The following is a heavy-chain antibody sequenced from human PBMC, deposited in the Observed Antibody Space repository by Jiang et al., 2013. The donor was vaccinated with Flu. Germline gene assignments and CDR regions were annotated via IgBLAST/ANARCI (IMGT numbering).Heavy chain of an antibody. CDR3: ARDPPFGSYGYNWFDP. Sequence: KASGYTFTSYYMHWVRQAPGQGLEWMGIINPSGGSTSYAQKFQGRVTMTRDTSTSTVYMELSSLRSEDTAVYYCARDPPFGSYGYNWFDPWGQGTLVTVSS. CDR1: GYTFTSYY. CDR2: INPSGGST. V-gene: IGHV1-46*01. J-gene: IGHJ5*02. D-gene: IGHD5-18*01.